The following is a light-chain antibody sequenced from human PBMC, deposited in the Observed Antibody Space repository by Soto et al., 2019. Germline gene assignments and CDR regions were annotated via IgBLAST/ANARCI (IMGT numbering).Light chain of an antibody. V-gene: IGKV4-1*01. CDR2: WAS. Sequence: DIVMTQSPDSLAVSLGERATINCRSSQSVLYSSNNRDYLAWYQQKRGQPPKLLIYWASTRESGVPDRFSGSGSGTDFTLTISSLQAEDVAVYYCQQYYSAPWTFGQGTKAEIK. CDR1: QSVLYSSNNRDY. J-gene: IGKJ1*01. CDR3: QQYYSAPWT.